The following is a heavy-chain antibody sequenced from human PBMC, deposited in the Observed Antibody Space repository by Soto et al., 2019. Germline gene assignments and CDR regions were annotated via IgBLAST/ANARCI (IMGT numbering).Heavy chain of an antibody. Sequence: DVQLWESGGGXXXXXXXLRLSCAASXFSFGSYALSWVRQAPGKGLEWVSTISGSDGKTFYADSVKGRFSISRDTSQSTLYLQMNSLRADDTAMYYCARWSYLDYWGQGTRVTVSS. CDR2: ISGSDGKT. V-gene: IGHV3-23*01. D-gene: IGHD3-3*01. J-gene: IGHJ4*02. CDR1: XFSFGSYA. CDR3: ARWSYLDY.